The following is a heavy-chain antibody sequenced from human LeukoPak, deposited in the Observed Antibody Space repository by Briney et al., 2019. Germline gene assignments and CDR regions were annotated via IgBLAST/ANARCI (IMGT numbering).Heavy chain of an antibody. Sequence: GGSLRLSCAAPGFTFSSYSMNWVRQAPGKGLEWVTSISSSSSYIYYANSVKGRFTISRDNAKNSLYLQMNSLRAEDTAVYYCASAATSRGSSCIGYWGQGTLVTVSS. J-gene: IGHJ4*02. CDR3: ASAATSRGSSCIGY. CDR2: ISSSSSYI. V-gene: IGHV3-21*01. CDR1: GFTFSSYS. D-gene: IGHD6-6*01.